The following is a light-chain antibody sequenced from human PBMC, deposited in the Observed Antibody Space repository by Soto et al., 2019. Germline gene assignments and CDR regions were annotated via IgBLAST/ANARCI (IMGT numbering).Light chain of an antibody. V-gene: IGKV3-15*01. Sequence: EIVLTQSQGTLSFSPGERATLSCRASQSVSSSYLAWYQQKPGQAPRLLIYGASTRATSFPARFSGSGSGTDFTLTINSLQSEDFAVYYCQQYNNWPWTFGQGTKVDIK. CDR3: QQYNNWPWT. CDR1: QSVSSSY. J-gene: IGKJ1*01. CDR2: GAS.